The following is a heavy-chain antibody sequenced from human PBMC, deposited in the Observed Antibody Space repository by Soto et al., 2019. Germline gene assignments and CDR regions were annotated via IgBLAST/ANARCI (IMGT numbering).Heavy chain of an antibody. CDR3: ARGLTITIFGVVIPPRSPWFDP. V-gene: IGHV4-34*01. J-gene: IGHJ5*02. CDR2: INHSGTT. CDR1: GGSFSGYY. Sequence: QVQLQQWGAGLLKPSETLSLTCAVYGGSFSGYYWSWIRQPPGKGLEWIGEINHSGTTNYNPSPKSPLPLSVDASTHLFSLKLRSVPAADPAVYCCARGLTITIFGVVIPPRSPWFDPWGQGTLVTVSS. D-gene: IGHD3-3*01.